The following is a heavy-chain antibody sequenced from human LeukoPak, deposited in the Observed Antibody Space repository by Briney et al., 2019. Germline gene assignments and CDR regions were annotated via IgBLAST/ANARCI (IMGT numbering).Heavy chain of an antibody. CDR3: ARDRYYGSGSYYIKFDY. V-gene: IGHV3-30*02. CDR2: IRYDGSNK. CDR1: GFTFSSYG. Sequence: GGSLRLSCAASGFTFSSYGMHWVRQAPGKGLEWVAFIRYDGSNKYYADSVKGRFTISRDNSKNTLYLQMNSLRADDTAVYYCARDRYYGSGSYYIKFDYWGQGTLVTVSS. D-gene: IGHD3-10*01. J-gene: IGHJ4*02.